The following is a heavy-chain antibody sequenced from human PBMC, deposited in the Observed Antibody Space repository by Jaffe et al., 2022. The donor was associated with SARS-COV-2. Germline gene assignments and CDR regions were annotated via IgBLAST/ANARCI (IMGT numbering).Heavy chain of an antibody. CDR3: ARVYRRDVYNYDAFDI. D-gene: IGHD5-12*01. V-gene: IGHV4-61*02. Sequence: QVQLQESGPGLVKPSQTLSLTCYVSGGAMNSADYYWSWIRQPAGKGLEWIGRIFSGGRTDYSPSLKSRVTMSVDTSKNQFSLRLTSVTAADTAVYYCARVYRRDVYNYDAFDIWGQGTMVTVSS. CDR1: GGAMNSADYY. J-gene: IGHJ3*02. CDR2: IFSGGRT.